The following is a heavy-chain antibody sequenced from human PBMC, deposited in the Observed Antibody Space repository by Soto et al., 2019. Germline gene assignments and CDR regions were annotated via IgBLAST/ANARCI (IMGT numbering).Heavy chain of an antibody. CDR1: GGSISSYY. CDR2: ISSSGGST. Sequence: ETLSLTCTVSGGSISSYYWSWIRQPPGKGLEWVSAISSSGGSTYYADSVKGRFTISRDNSKNTLYLQMNSLRAEDTAVYYCAKARGQAYGMDVWGQGTTVTVSS. D-gene: IGHD3-10*01. V-gene: IGHV3-23*01. J-gene: IGHJ6*02. CDR3: AKARGQAYGMDV.